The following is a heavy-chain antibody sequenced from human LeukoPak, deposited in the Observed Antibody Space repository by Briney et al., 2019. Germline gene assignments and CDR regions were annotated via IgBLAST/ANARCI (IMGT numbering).Heavy chain of an antibody. Sequence: GGSLRLSCAASGFTFSSYAINWVRQAPGRRLEWVSGISGSGGRIYYADSVKGRFTISRENSQNTMYLQMNSLRVEDTAVYYCAKDGLNYDILTGYYDYWGQGTLVTVSS. J-gene: IGHJ4*02. CDR1: GFTFSSYA. CDR2: ISGSGGRI. CDR3: AKDGLNYDILTGYYDY. D-gene: IGHD3-9*01. V-gene: IGHV3-23*01.